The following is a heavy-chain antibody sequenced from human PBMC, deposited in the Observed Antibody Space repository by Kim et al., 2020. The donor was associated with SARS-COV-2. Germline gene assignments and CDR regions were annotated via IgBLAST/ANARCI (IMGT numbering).Heavy chain of an antibody. CDR1: GGSFSGYY. CDR2: INHSGST. CDR3: ARGRAAPYRVTMVRGVRGFDP. Sequence: ETLSLTCAVYGGSFSGYYWSWIRQPPGKGLEWIGEINHSGSTNYNPSLKSRVTISVDTSKNQFSLKLSSVTAADTAVYYCARGRAAPYRVTMVRGVRGFDPWGQGTLVTVSS. D-gene: IGHD3-10*01. J-gene: IGHJ5*02. V-gene: IGHV4-34*01.